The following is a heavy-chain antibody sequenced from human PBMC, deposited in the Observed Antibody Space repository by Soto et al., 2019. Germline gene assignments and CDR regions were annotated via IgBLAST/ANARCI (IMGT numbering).Heavy chain of an antibody. D-gene: IGHD5-18*01. Sequence: SETLSLTCTVSCGSISSCGYYWSWIRQHPGKGLEWIGYIYYSGSTYYNPSLKSRVTISVDTSKNQFSLKLSSVTAADTAVYYCARSLSVDTAMVYGYWGQGTLVT. V-gene: IGHV4-31*03. CDR3: ARSLSVDTAMVYGY. CDR1: CGSISSCGYY. J-gene: IGHJ4*02. CDR2: IYYSGST.